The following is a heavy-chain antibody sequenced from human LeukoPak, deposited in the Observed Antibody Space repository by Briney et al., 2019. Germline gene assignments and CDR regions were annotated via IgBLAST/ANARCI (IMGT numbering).Heavy chain of an antibody. D-gene: IGHD3-22*01. CDR2: IYHSGST. CDR3: AREYYDSSGYRFDY. V-gene: IGHV4-61*01. CDR1: GGSVSSGSYY. J-gene: IGHJ4*02. Sequence: PSETLSLTCTVSGGSVSSGSYYWSWIRQPPGKGLEWIGYIYHSGSTNYNPSLKSRVTISVDTSKNQVSLKLSSVTAADTAVYYCAREYYDSSGYRFDYWGQGTLVTVSS.